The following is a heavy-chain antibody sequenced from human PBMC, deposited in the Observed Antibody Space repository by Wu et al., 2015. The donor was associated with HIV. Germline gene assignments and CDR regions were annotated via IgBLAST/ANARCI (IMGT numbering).Heavy chain of an antibody. CDR3: ARERVDYDSGGYRAHRGHLFDY. J-gene: IGHJ4*02. D-gene: IGHD3-22*01. Sequence: QVQLVQSGAEVTKPGASVRVSCQTSGYTFTAHYIHWVRQAPGQGLEWMGWINPSGGSRNYAQKFQGRVTLTRDTSTKTVYMELSSLRFEDTAVYYCARERVDYDSGGYRAHRGHLFDYWGQGTLVTVSS. CDR1: GYTFTAHY. V-gene: IGHV1-46*01. CDR2: INPSGGSR.